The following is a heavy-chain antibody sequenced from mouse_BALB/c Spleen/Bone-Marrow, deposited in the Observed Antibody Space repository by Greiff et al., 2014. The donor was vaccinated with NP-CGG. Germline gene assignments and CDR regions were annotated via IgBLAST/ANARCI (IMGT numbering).Heavy chain of an antibody. CDR3: VRAARTFNY. V-gene: IGHV14-3*02. CDR2: IDPANADT. J-gene: IGHJ2*01. D-gene: IGHD3-1*01. CDR1: GFNIKDTY. Sequence: EVQLQQSXAELVKPGASVKLSCTASGFNIKDTYIHWVKQRPEQGLEWIGRIDPANADTKYGPKFQGKATITADTSSNTVYLQFISLTSEDTAIYYCVRAARTFNYWGQGTTLTVSS.